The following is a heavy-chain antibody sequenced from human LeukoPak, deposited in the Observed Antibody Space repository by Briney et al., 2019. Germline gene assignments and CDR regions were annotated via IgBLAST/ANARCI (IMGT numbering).Heavy chain of an antibody. Sequence: SQTLSLTCAISGGSVSSNSDAWNWIRQPPSTGLEWLGRTYYRSKWYYDYAVSVKSRITINPDTSKNQFSRQLNSVTPEATAVYYCARDRITMVRGVRGGIDPWGQGTLVTVSS. V-gene: IGHV6-1*01. CDR1: GGSVSSNSDA. D-gene: IGHD3-10*01. CDR3: ARDRITMVRGVRGGIDP. CDR2: TYYRSKWYY. J-gene: IGHJ5*02.